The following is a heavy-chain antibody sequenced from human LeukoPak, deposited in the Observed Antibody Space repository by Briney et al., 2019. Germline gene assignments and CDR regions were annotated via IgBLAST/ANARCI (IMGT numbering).Heavy chain of an antibody. CDR3: AKVNYYGSGTSYRFHYFDY. Sequence: GGSLRLSCAASGFTFSNFAMSWVRQAPGKGLEWVSAISSSADTIYYADSVKGRFTISRDNSDNTLYLQMNSLRAEDTAVYYCAKVNYYGSGTSYRFHYFDYWGQGTLVTASS. V-gene: IGHV3-23*01. CDR2: ISSSADTI. D-gene: IGHD3-10*01. CDR1: GFTFSNFA. J-gene: IGHJ4*02.